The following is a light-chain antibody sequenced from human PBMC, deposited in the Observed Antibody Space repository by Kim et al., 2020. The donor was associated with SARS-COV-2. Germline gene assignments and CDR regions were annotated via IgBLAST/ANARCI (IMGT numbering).Light chain of an antibody. CDR2: AAS. Sequence: DIQMTQSPSSLSASVGDRVTITCRASQDISSSLAWYQQKPGKVPKLLIYAASALQPGVPSRFSGSESGTDFTLTISSLQPEDVATYYCQQYNIGPDTFGQGTRLEIK. CDR3: QQYNIGPDT. V-gene: IGKV1-27*01. J-gene: IGKJ5*01. CDR1: QDISSS.